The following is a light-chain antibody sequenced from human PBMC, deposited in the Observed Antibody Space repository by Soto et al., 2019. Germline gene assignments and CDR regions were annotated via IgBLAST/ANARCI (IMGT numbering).Light chain of an antibody. V-gene: IGKV3-15*01. CDR1: QSVSRN. J-gene: IGKJ1*01. CDR2: GAS. CDR3: QQYNNWPQT. Sequence: EIGMTQAPATLSLSPGERATHSCRASQSVSRNLAWYQQKPGQAPRLLIYGASTRATGIPARFSGSGSGTEFTLTISSLQYEDFAVYYCQQYNNWPQTFGQGTKVDI.